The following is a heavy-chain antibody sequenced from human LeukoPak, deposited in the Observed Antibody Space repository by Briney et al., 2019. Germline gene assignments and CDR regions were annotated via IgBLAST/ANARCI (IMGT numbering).Heavy chain of an antibody. J-gene: IGHJ4*02. CDR2: ICYSGST. D-gene: IGHD1-26*01. CDR3: ARHDMDVAGGGLDYFDH. Sequence: PSETMSLTCTVSGGSISRYYWSWLRQPPGKGLEWIGYICYSGSTNYNPSLKSRVTMSVDTSKNQFSVKLSSVTTADTAVYYCARHDMDVAGGGLDYFDHWGQGTLVTVSS. CDR1: GGSISRYY. V-gene: IGHV4-59*08.